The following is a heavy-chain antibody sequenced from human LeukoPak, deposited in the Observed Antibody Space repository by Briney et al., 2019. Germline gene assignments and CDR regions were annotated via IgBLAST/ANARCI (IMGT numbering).Heavy chain of an antibody. Sequence: NPSETLSLTCTVSGGSISSYYWSWIRQPPGKGLGWIGYIYTSGTTNYDPSLKSRVTMSVDTSKNQFSLRLSSVTAADTAVYFCARLYPGYYYYMDVWGKGTTVTVSS. D-gene: IGHD1-1*01. CDR2: IYTSGTT. J-gene: IGHJ6*03. CDR1: GGSISSYY. CDR3: ARLYPGYYYYMDV. V-gene: IGHV4-4*09.